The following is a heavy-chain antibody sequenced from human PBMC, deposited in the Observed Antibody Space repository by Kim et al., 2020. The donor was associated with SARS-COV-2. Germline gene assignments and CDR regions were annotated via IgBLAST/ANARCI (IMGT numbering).Heavy chain of an antibody. J-gene: IGHJ6*02. D-gene: IGHD1-7*01. V-gene: IGHV3-23*01. CDR3: AKDRERAWNYAAYYYGMDV. Sequence: KGRFTITRDNSKNTLYLQMNSLRAEDTALYYCAKDRERAWNYAAYYYGMDVWGQGTTVTVSS.